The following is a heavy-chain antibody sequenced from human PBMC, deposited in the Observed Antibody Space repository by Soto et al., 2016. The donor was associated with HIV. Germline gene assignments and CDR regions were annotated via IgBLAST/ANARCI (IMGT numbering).Heavy chain of an antibody. V-gene: IGHV4-39*01. CDR1: GASITNNNYY. CDR3: ARHRAGGFYDNSGATPFDY. D-gene: IGHD3-22*01. Sequence: QVQLQESGPGLVKPSETLSLTCSVSGASITNNNYYWAWIRQSPGKGLEWIGSMYYSGNTYYNPSLKSRVTISVDTSKSQFSLKLSSLTASDTAVYYCARHRAGGFYDNSGATPFDYWGPGTLVSVSS. CDR2: MYYSGNT. J-gene: IGHJ4*01.